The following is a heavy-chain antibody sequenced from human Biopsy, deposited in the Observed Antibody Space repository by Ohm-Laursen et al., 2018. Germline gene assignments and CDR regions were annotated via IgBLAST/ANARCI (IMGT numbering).Heavy chain of an antibody. Sequence: SLRLSCAAAGFTLSRYTMNWVRKAPGKGLEWVSAITVSADTTYYADSVRGRFTVSRDNSQNTLYLQTNSLRAEDTAVYYCAKWAVHDYGRIPAYDPFDMWGQGTVVTVSS. CDR3: AKWAVHDYGRIPAYDPFDM. J-gene: IGHJ3*02. V-gene: IGHV3-23*01. CDR1: GFTLSRYT. CDR2: ITVSADTT. D-gene: IGHD4-23*01.